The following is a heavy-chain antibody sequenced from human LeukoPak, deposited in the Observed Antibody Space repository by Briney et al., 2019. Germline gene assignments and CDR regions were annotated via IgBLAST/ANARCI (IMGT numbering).Heavy chain of an antibody. Sequence: GESLQISCKGSGYGFNSYWIGWVRQMPGKGLEWMGIIYPGDSDTRYSPSFQGQVSISVDKSISTTYLQWNSLKASDTAMYYCARTGDYGDPNDTFDIWGLGTMVTVSS. D-gene: IGHD4-17*01. V-gene: IGHV5-51*01. CDR1: GYGFNSYW. J-gene: IGHJ3*02. CDR3: ARTGDYGDPNDTFDI. CDR2: IYPGDSDT.